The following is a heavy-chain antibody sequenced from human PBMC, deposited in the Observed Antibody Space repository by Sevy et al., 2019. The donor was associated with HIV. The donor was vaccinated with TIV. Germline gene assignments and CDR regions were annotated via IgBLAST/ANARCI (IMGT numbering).Heavy chain of an antibody. CDR3: AKASDLDY. V-gene: IGHV3-11*06. Sequence: GGSLRLSCAASGFTLSDYYMNWIRQVPGKGLEWVSYISSSSIDTNYADSVKGRFTISRDNAKNSLYLQMNSLRAEDTAIYYCAKASDLDYWGQGTLVTVSS. CDR2: ISSSSIDT. CDR1: GFTLSDYY. J-gene: IGHJ4*02.